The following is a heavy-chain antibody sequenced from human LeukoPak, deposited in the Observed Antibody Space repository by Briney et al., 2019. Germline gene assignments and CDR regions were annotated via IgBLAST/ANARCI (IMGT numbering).Heavy chain of an antibody. D-gene: IGHD3-10*01. CDR2: IIPILGIA. CDR1: GGTFSSYA. V-gene: IGHV1-69*04. Sequence: SVKVSCKASGGTFSSYAISWVRQAPGQGLEWMGRIIPILGIANYAQKFQGRVTITADKSTSTAYMELSSLRSEDTAVYYCARDVKGSGSYFSWFDPWGQGTLVTVSS. CDR3: ARDVKGSGSYFSWFDP. J-gene: IGHJ5*02.